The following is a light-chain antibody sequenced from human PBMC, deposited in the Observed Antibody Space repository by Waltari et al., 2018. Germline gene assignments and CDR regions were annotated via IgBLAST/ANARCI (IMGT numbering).Light chain of an antibody. Sequence: DIQMPQSPSPLSASVGDRVTITCQASQGINKYLNWYQQKPGNPPNLLFYDASNLETGVPARFSGSGSGRHFTLTISSLQPEDIATYYCQQYGNLPPSVTFGQGTRLEIK. CDR2: DAS. CDR1: QGINKY. J-gene: IGKJ5*01. CDR3: QQYGNLPPSVT. V-gene: IGKV1-33*01.